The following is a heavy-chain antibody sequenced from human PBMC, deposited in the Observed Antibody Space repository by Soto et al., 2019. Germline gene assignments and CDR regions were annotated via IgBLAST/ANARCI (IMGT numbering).Heavy chain of an antibody. Sequence: SVKVSCKASGGTFSSYAMSRVRQDTGQGLEWMGGVIPIFGTANYAQKFQGRVTITADESTSTAYMELSSLRSEDTAVYYCARDKRGGIAAAGTRSSYYGMDVWGQGTTVTVSS. J-gene: IGHJ6*02. CDR3: ARDKRGGIAAAGTRSSYYGMDV. CDR2: VIPIFGTA. D-gene: IGHD6-13*01. V-gene: IGHV1-69*13. CDR1: GGTFSSYA.